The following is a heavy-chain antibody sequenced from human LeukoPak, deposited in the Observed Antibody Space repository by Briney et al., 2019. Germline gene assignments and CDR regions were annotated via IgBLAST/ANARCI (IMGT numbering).Heavy chain of an antibody. Sequence: GSSVKVSCKVSGYTLTELSMHWVRLAPGNGLEWTGGFDPEDGESIYAQKFQGRVTMTEDTSTDTAYMELSSLRSEDTAVYYCATDTAMVKGYFDYWGQGTLATVSS. CDR3: ATDTAMVKGYFDY. D-gene: IGHD5-18*01. J-gene: IGHJ4*02. CDR2: FDPEDGES. V-gene: IGHV1-24*01. CDR1: GYTLTELS.